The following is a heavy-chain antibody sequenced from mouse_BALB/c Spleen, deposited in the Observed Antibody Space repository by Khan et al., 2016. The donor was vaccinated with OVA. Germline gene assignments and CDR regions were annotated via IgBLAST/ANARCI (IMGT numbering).Heavy chain of an antibody. CDR1: GHTFTKYG. CDR2: INTYTGEP. J-gene: IGHJ4*01. D-gene: IGHD2-10*01. CDR3: ARPPYSSYGFDN. Sequence: QIQLVQSGPELKKPGETVKISCKASGHTFTKYGMNWVKQAPGQGLKWMGWINTYTGEPAYDDDFNGRFAFSLENSASTAYLQINNLTHEDTATDFGARPPYSSYGFDNWGQGTSVTVSS. V-gene: IGHV9-3-1*01.